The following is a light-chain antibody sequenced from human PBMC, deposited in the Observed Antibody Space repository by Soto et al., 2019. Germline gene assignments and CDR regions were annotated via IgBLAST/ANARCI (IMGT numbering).Light chain of an antibody. CDR3: QQYMAAPT. CDR2: WSS. J-gene: IGKJ2*01. CDR1: QSVLSISNNRNY. V-gene: IGKV4-1*01. Sequence: DRVRTQSPESLAVSLGERATINCKSSQSVLSISNNRNYVAWYQQKPGQSPKLLLSWSSSRESGVPDRFSGSGSGTDFTLTISSLQAEDVAVYSCQQYMAAPTFGQGPRWIS.